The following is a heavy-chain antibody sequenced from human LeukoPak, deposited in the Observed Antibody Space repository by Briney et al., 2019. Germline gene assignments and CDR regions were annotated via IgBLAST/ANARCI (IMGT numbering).Heavy chain of an antibody. CDR1: GGSISSSSYY. D-gene: IGHD3-16*01. CDR2: IYYSGST. CDR3: TRLPPRYDYVWGNYFDY. Sequence: SETLSLTCTVSGGSISSSSYYWGWIRQPPGKGLEWIGSIYYSGSTYYNLSLKSRVTISVDTSKNQFSLKLSSVTAADTAVYYCTRLPPRYDYVWGNYFDYWGQGTLVTVSS. V-gene: IGHV4-39*01. J-gene: IGHJ4*02.